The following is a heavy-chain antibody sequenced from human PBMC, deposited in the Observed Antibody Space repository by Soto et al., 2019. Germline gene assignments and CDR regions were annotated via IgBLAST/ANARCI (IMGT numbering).Heavy chain of an antibody. V-gene: IGHV3-30-3*01. D-gene: IGHD3-22*01. CDR1: GFTFSSYA. Sequence: GGSLRLSCAASGFTFSSYAMHWVRQAPGKGLEWVAVISYDGSNKYYADSVKGRFTISRDNSKNTLYLQMNSLRAEDTAVYYCARDGRITMIVVNYFDYWGQGTLVTVSS. CDR3: ARDGRITMIVVNYFDY. J-gene: IGHJ4*02. CDR2: ISYDGSNK.